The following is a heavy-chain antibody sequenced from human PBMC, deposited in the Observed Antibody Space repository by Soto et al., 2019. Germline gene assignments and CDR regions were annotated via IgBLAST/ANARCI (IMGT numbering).Heavy chain of an antibody. V-gene: IGHV4-59*01. CDR3: ARSFMVPVAFFDY. CDR1: NGSLSSDY. D-gene: IGHD3-10*01. Sequence: SETLSLTCTVSNGSLSSDYWSWVRQSPGKGLEWIGNIYYSGSTNYNPSLKSRVTMSVDTSKNQFTLKLSSVTAADTGVYFCARSFMVPVAFFDYWGQGTLVTVSS. J-gene: IGHJ4*02. CDR2: IYYSGST.